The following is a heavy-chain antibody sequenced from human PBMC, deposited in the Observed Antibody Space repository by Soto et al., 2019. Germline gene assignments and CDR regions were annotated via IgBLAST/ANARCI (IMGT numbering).Heavy chain of an antibody. J-gene: IGHJ4*02. CDR1: GGSISSGGYY. V-gene: IGHV4-31*03. CDR3: ARVAVPGASY. CDR2: IYSSGST. D-gene: IGHD7-27*01. Sequence: SETLSLTCTVSGGSISSGGYYWSWIRQHPGKGLEWIGYIYSSGSTYYNPSLKSRVTISADTSQNHFSLKLNSVTAADTAVYYCARVAVPGASYWGQGSLVTVSA.